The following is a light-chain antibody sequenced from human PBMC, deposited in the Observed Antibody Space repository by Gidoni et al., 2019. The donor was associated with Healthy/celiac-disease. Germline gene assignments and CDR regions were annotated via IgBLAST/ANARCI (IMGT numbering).Light chain of an antibody. J-gene: IGKJ1*01. V-gene: IGKV2-28*01. CDR1: QSLLHSNGYNY. CDR2: LGS. Sequence: DMVMTRSPPPLPVTPGEPASISCRSSQSLLHSNGYNYLYWYLQKPGQSPQLLIYLGSIRASGVPDRFSGSGACTDFTPKISRVVAEDVGVYYCMQALQTPSTFXQXTKVXIK. CDR3: MQALQTPST.